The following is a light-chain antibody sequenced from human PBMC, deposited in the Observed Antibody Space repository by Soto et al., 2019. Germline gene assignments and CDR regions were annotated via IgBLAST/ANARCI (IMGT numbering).Light chain of an antibody. CDR1: QSILSW. J-gene: IGKJ1*01. CDR2: DAS. V-gene: IGKV1-5*01. CDR3: PQYNSYST. Sequence: EIQMTQSPSTLSASVGDRVTITCRASQSILSWLAWYQHKPGKSPKLLIYDASSLESGVPSRFSGSRSGTEFTLTISSLQPDDIATYYCPQYNSYSTFGPGTKVEIK.